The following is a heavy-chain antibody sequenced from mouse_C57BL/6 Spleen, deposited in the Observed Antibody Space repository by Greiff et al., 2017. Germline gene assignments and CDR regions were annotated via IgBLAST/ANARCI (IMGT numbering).Heavy chain of an antibody. CDR1: GYAFSSYW. D-gene: IGHD2-1*01. CDR3: AREGGNYAFDY. Sequence: VQLQESGAELVKPGASVKISCKASGYAFSSYWMNWVKQRPGKGLEWIGQIYPGDGDTNYNGKFKGKATLTADKSSSTAYMQLSSLTSEDSAVYFCAREGGNYAFDYWGQGTTLTVSS. CDR2: IYPGDGDT. V-gene: IGHV1-80*01. J-gene: IGHJ2*01.